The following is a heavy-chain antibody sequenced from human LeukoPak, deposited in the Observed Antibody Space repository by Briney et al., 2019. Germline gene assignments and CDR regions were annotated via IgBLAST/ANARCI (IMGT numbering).Heavy chain of an antibody. CDR3: ASLGIAAPYFDY. J-gene: IGHJ4*02. CDR2: INPSGGST. V-gene: IGHV1-46*03. D-gene: IGHD6-6*01. CDR1: GYTFTSYY. Sequence: ASVKVSCKASGYTFTSYYMHWVRQAPGQGLEWMGIINPSGGSTSYAQKFQGRVTMTRDTSTSTVCMELSSLRSEDTAVYYCASLGIAAPYFDYWGQGTLVTVSS.